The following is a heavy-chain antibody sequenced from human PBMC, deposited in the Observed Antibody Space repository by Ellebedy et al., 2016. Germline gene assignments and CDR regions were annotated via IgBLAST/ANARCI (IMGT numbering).Heavy chain of an antibody. V-gene: IGHV3-30-3*01. CDR1: GFTFSSYA. Sequence: GESLKISXAASGFTFSSYAMHWVRQAPGKGLEWVAVISYDGSNKYYADSVKGRFTISRDNSKNTLYLQMNSLRAEDTAVYYCARELADTAMVTIYYYGMDVWGQGTTVSVSS. D-gene: IGHD5-18*01. CDR3: ARELADTAMVTIYYYGMDV. CDR2: ISYDGSNK. J-gene: IGHJ6*02.